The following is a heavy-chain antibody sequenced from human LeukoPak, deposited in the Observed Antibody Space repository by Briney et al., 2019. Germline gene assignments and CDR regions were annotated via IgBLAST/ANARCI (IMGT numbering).Heavy chain of an antibody. J-gene: IGHJ3*02. D-gene: IGHD3-22*01. V-gene: IGHV1-18*01. CDR3: ARVYYDSSGYLDAFDI. CDR1: GYTFTSYG. CDR2: ISAYNGNT. Sequence: ASVTVSCTASGYTFTSYGISWVRQAPGQGLEWMGWISAYNGNTNYAQKLQGRVTMTTDTSTSTAYMELRSLRSDDTAVYYCARVYYDSSGYLDAFDIWGQGTMVTVSS.